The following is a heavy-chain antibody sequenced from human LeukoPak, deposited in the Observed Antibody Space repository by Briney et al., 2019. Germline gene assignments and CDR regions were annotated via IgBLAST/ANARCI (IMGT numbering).Heavy chain of an antibody. V-gene: IGHV3-21*01. CDR2: ISSSSSYI. J-gene: IGHJ4*02. Sequence: PGGSLRLSCAASGFTFSSYSMNWVRQAPGKGLEWVSSISSSSSYIYYADSVKGRFTISRDNAKNSLYVQMNSLRAEDTAVYYCASVAVAGTSSGHFDYWGQGTLVTVSS. CDR1: GFTFSSYS. D-gene: IGHD6-19*01. CDR3: ASVAVAGTSSGHFDY.